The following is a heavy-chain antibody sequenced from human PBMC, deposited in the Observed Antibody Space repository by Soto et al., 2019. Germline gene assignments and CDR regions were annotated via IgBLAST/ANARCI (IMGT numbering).Heavy chain of an antibody. J-gene: IGHJ5*02. V-gene: IGHV3-30-3*01. Sequence: QVQLVESGGGVVQPGRSLRLSCAASGFTFSSYAMHWVRQAPGKGLEWVAVISYDGSNKYYADSVKGRFTISRDNSKNTLYLQMNRLRAEDTAVYYCAREKGKGFDPWGQGTLVTVSS. CDR1: GFTFSSYA. D-gene: IGHD6-13*01. CDR3: AREKGKGFDP. CDR2: ISYDGSNK.